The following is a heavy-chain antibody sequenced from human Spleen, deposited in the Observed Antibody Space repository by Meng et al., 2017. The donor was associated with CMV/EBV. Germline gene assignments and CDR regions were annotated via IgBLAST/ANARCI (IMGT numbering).Heavy chain of an antibody. D-gene: IGHD1-26*01. J-gene: IGHJ4*02. V-gene: IGHV1-2*02. Sequence: KSAGYTFIDNYIHWVRQAHGQGFEWMGWVNPKSGVAKYSQKFQGRVTLTRDTSISTAFMQLNSLRSDDTAFYFCTRRPLGSTRPFDYWGQGTLVTVSS. CDR3: TRRPLGSTRPFDY. CDR1: GYTFIDNY. CDR2: VNPKSGVA.